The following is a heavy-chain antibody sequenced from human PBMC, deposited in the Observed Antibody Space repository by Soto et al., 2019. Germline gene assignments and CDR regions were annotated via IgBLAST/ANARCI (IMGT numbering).Heavy chain of an antibody. V-gene: IGHV1-2*02. CDR3: ARVLSGGDYGDYFDY. CDR1: GYTFTGYY. J-gene: IGHJ4*02. D-gene: IGHD4-17*01. CDR2: INPNSGGK. Sequence: GALVKVSCKASGYTFTGYYIHWVRQAPGQGLEWMGWINPNSGGKKYAQKFLGRVTMTRDTSISTAYMEVSRLRSDDTAVYYCARVLSGGDYGDYFDYWGQGTLVTVSS.